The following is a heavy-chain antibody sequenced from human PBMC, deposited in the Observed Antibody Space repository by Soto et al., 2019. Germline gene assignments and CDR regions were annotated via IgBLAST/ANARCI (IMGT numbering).Heavy chain of an antibody. V-gene: IGHV4-59*01. CDR3: ARRWGGTFDY. D-gene: IGHD2-21*01. CDR1: GGSISSYY. J-gene: IGHJ4*02. CDR2: IYYSGST. Sequence: QVQLQESGPGLVKPSETLSLTCTVSGGSISSYYWSWIRQPPGKGLEWIGYIYYSGSTNYNPSLKGRITISEETSKNQFSLKLSSVTAADTAVYYCARRWGGTFDYWGQGTLVTVSS.